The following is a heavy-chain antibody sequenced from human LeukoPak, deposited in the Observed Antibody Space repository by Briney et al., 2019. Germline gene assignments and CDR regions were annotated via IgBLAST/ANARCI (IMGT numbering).Heavy chain of an antibody. V-gene: IGHV4-31*03. D-gene: IGHD6-19*01. CDR2: INYSGST. Sequence: PSQTLSLTCIVSGGSISSGGHYWSWIRQHPGKGLEWIGYINYSGSTYYNPSLKSRLTISVDTSKNQFSLKLSSVTAADTAVYYCARRRGNTSGFQGYYFDYWGQGTLVTVSS. CDR1: GGSISSGGHY. J-gene: IGHJ4*02. CDR3: ARRRGNTSGFQGYYFDY.